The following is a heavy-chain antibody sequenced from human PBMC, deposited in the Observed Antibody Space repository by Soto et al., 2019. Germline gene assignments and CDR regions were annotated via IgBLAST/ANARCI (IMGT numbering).Heavy chain of an antibody. CDR1: GFTFSSYG. CDR2: ISYDGSNK. J-gene: IGHJ3*02. V-gene: IGHV3-30*18. D-gene: IGHD6-13*01. Sequence: GGSLRLSCAASGFTFSSYGMHWVRQAPGKGLEWVAVISYDGSNKYYADSVKGRFTISRDNSKNTLYLQMNSLRAEDTAVYYCAKQASSSWYAFDNWGQGTMVTVSS. CDR3: AKQASSSWYAFDN.